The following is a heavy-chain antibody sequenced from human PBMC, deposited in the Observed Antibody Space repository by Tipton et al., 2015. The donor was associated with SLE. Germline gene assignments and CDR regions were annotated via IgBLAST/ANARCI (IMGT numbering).Heavy chain of an antibody. V-gene: IGHV4-38-2*02. CDR3: ARHPRHITSAGTYPKAGSQH. J-gene: IGHJ1*01. CDR2: ISHSGDT. Sequence: TLSLTCTVSGYSINNGYFWGWIRQPPGKGPEWIATISHSGDTYYDPSLKSRVTISLDTSKNLFSLRLTSVTASDTAVYHCARHPRHITSAGTYPKAGSQHWGQGTLVIVSP. CDR1: GYSINNGYF. D-gene: IGHD3-10*01.